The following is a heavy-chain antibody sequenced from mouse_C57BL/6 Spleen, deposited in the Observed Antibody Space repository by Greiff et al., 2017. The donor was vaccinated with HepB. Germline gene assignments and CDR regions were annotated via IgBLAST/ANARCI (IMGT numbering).Heavy chain of an antibody. J-gene: IGHJ3*01. V-gene: IGHV3-6*01. Sequence: EVKLQESGPGLVKPSQSLSLTCSVTGYSITSGYYWNWIRQFPGNKLEWMGYISYDGSNNYNPSLKNRISITRDTSKNQFFLKLNSVTTEDTATYYCARSGSSYSWFAYWGQGTLVTVSA. D-gene: IGHD1-1*01. CDR2: ISYDGSN. CDR3: ARSGSSYSWFAY. CDR1: GYSITSGYY.